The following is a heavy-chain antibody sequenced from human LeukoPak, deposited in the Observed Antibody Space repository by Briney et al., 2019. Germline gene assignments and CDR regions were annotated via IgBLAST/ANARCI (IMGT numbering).Heavy chain of an antibody. CDR2: INWNGAKT. CDR1: GFTFDDYG. CDR3: AREKDSSGYYDY. Sequence: GGSLRLSCAASGFTFDDYGMSWVRHARGKGREWVSGINWNGAKTGYGDSAKGRFTISRDNAKNSLYLQMNTLRGEDAAFYYCAREKDSSGYYDYWGQGTLVTVSS. J-gene: IGHJ4*02. V-gene: IGHV3-20*04. D-gene: IGHD3-22*01.